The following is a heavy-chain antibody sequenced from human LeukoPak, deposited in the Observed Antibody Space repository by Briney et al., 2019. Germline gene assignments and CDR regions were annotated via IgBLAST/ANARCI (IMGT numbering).Heavy chain of an antibody. CDR1: GFTFSSYG. V-gene: IGHV3-30*18. CDR3: AKDWHYYDSSGYYYDGY. D-gene: IGHD3-22*01. J-gene: IGHJ4*02. Sequence: GRSLRLSCAASGFTFSSYGMHWVRQAPGKGLEWVAVISYDGSNKYYADSVEGRFTISRDNSKNTLYLQMNSLRAEDTAVYYCAKDWHYYDSSGYYYDGYWGQGTLVTVSS. CDR2: ISYDGSNK.